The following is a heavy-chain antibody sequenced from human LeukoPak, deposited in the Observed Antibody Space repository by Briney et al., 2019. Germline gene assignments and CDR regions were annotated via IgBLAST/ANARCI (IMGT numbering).Heavy chain of an antibody. Sequence: GGSLRLSCAASGFTFSSYGMHWVRQAPGKGLEWVAVISYDGSNKYYADSVKGRFTISRDNSKNTLYLQMNSLRAEDTAVCYCAKVAVAVAGGNDYWGQGTLVTVSS. CDR1: GFTFSSYG. J-gene: IGHJ4*02. CDR3: AKVAVAVAGGNDY. V-gene: IGHV3-30*18. CDR2: ISYDGSNK. D-gene: IGHD6-19*01.